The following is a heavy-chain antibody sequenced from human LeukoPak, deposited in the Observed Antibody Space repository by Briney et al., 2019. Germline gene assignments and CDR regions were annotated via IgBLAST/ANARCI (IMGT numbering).Heavy chain of an antibody. CDR3: PRQYYYDSSGYWAQPFDY. D-gene: IGHD3-22*01. CDR1: GYSFTSYW. J-gene: IGHJ4*02. Sequence: GGSLQISCKGSGYSFTSYWIVWLRQLPGKGLEWMGIIYPSDSDTRYTPSFEGQVTISADKSITTAYLQWISLKASDTAIYHRPRQYYYDSSGYWAQPFDYGGQGTLVTAPS. CDR2: IYPSDSDT. V-gene: IGHV5-51*01.